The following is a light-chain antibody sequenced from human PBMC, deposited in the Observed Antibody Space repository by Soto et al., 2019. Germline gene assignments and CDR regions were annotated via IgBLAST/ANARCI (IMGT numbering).Light chain of an antibody. CDR3: QQYNDWPPWT. V-gene: IGKV3-15*01. CDR1: QSVTIN. CDR2: GAS. J-gene: IGKJ1*01. Sequence: EIMMTQSPATLSVSPGERATLSCRASQSVTINLAWYQQKPGQAPRLLIYGASTRATGIPARFSGSGSGTEFTLTISSLQSDDCAVYYCQQYNDWPPWTFGQGTKVDIK.